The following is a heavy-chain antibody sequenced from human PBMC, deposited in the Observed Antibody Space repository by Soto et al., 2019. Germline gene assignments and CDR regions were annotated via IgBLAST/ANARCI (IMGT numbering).Heavy chain of an antibody. D-gene: IGHD3-3*01. CDR3: AKGAVTSIFGYFDY. J-gene: IGHJ4*02. V-gene: IGHV3-9*01. CDR2: ISWNSGNI. CDR1: GFTFDDFA. Sequence: EVHLVESGGGLVQPGRSLRLSCAASGFTFDDFAMHWVRQVPGKGLEWVSSISWNSGNIVYADSVKGRFTISRDSAKNSLYLQMNSLRTEDTALHYCAKGAVTSIFGYFDYWGQGTLVTVSS.